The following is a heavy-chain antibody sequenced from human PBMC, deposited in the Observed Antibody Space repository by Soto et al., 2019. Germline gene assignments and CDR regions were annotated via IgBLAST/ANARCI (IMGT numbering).Heavy chain of an antibody. CDR2: ISGYNGNT. J-gene: IGHJ6*02. CDR1: GYTFSNYG. V-gene: IGHV1-18*01. CDR3: ARDPGFGFGYSYAFTIDV. Sequence: QVKLVQSGAEVKKPGASVKVSCKASGYTFSNYGISWVRQGPGQGLEWMGWISGYNGNTHYEEKVQDRIKMTTDTSTSTTYLELRSLRSDDTAVYFCARDPGFGFGYSYAFTIDVWGQWTTVTFSS. D-gene: IGHD5-18*01.